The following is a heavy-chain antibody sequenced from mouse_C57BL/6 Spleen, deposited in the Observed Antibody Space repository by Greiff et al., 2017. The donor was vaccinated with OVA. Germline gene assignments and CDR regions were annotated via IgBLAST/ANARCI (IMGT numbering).Heavy chain of an antibody. CDR1: GYSITSGYD. D-gene: IGHD3-2*02. Sequence: EVKLQESGPGMVKPSQSLSLTCTVTGYSITSGYDWHWIRHFPGNKLEWMGYISYSGRTTYNPSLKSRLSITQDTSKNHFFMKLNSVTTEYTATYYCARTAQATYFDYWGQGTTLTVSS. V-gene: IGHV3-1*01. J-gene: IGHJ2*01. CDR3: ARTAQATYFDY. CDR2: ISYSGRT.